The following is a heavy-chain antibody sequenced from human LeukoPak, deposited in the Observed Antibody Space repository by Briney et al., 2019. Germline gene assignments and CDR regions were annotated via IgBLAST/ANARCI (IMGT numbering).Heavy chain of an antibody. D-gene: IGHD3-22*01. Sequence: SETLSLTRTVSGGSISSSSYYWGWIRQPPGKGLEWIGSIYYSGSTYYNPSLKSRVTISVDTSKNQFSLKLSSVTAADTAVYYCARDSSGLDYWGQGTLVTVSS. CDR1: GGSISSSSYY. J-gene: IGHJ4*02. CDR3: ARDSSGLDY. V-gene: IGHV4-39*07. CDR2: IYYSGST.